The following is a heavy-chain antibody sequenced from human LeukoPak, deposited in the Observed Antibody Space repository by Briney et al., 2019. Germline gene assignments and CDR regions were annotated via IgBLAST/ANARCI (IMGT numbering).Heavy chain of an antibody. V-gene: IGHV3-30*03. CDR1: GFTFSSYG. CDR3: ARERGYSSSYYYYYMDV. J-gene: IGHJ6*03. D-gene: IGHD6-13*01. Sequence: PGGSLRLSCAASGFTFSSYGMHWVRQAPGKGLEWVAVISYDASKTKHADSVKGRFTISRDNSKNTLYLQMNSLRPDDTAVYYCARERGYSSSYYYYYMDVWGKGTTVTVSS. CDR2: ISYDASKT.